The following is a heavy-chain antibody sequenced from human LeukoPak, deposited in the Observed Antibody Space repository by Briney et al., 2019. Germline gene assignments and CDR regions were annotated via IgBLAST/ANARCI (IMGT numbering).Heavy chain of an antibody. Sequence: ASVTVSCKASGYTFTSYAMNWVRQAPGQGLEWMGWINTNTGNPTYAQGFTGRFVFSLDTSVSTAYLQISSLKAEDTAVYYCAREDSGSYYGAFDIWGQGTMVTVSS. J-gene: IGHJ3*02. CDR1: GYTFTSYA. V-gene: IGHV7-4-1*02. CDR3: AREDSGSYYGAFDI. D-gene: IGHD1-26*01. CDR2: INTNTGNP.